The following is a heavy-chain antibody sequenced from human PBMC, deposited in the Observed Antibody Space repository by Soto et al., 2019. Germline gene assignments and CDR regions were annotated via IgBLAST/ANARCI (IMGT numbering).Heavy chain of an antibody. CDR1: GFTLSYYW. CDR2: INQDGSEI. Sequence: EVQLVESGGDLVQPGGSLRLSCAASGFTLSYYWMRWARQAPGKGLEWVASINQDGSEIYYVDSVKGRFTVSRDNAKNSLYRKVNSLRAGDTAIYYCARGSNWAFDYWGQGSLLTVSS. D-gene: IGHD6-13*01. V-gene: IGHV3-7*04. CDR3: ARGSNWAFDY. J-gene: IGHJ4*02.